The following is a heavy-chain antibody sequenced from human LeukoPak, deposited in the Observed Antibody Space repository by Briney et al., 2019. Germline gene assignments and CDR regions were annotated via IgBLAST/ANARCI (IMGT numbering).Heavy chain of an antibody. Sequence: GGSLRLSCAASGFTFSSYWMSWVRQAPGKGLEWVANIKQDGSEKYYVDSVKGRFTISRDNSKNTLYLQMNSLRAEDTAVYYCAKDALDYDFWSGLDYFDYWGQGTLVTVSS. CDR3: AKDALDYDFWSGLDYFDY. CDR2: IKQDGSEK. D-gene: IGHD3-3*01. J-gene: IGHJ4*02. CDR1: GFTFSSYW. V-gene: IGHV3-7*03.